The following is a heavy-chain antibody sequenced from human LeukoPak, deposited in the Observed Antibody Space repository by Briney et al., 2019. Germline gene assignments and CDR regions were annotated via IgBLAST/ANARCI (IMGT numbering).Heavy chain of an antibody. CDR2: INPKNGAT. D-gene: IGHD4-17*01. Sequence: GASVKVSCKPSGYTFTGFYIHWVRQAPGQGLQWMGWINPKNGATKYSQNFRGRVTMTRDTSIDTAYMELSSLTSDDTAIYYCARPTHRLTVTTAIDYWGLRTLVTVSS. CDR1: GYTFTGFY. V-gene: IGHV1-2*02. CDR3: ARPTHRLTVTTAIDY. J-gene: IGHJ4*02.